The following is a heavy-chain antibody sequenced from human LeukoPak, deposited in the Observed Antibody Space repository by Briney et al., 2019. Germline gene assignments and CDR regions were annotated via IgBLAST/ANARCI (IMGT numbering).Heavy chain of an antibody. J-gene: IGHJ1*01. CDR2: VYYSGST. CDR3: VRQASSD. CDR1: GASINTSSFY. V-gene: IGHV4-39*01. Sequence: PSETLSLTCTVSGASINTSSFYWGWIRQPPGKGLEWIGSVYYSGSTYYNPSLRSRLTIAGDTSKNQFSLKLRSLTAADTAVYYCVRQASSDWGQGTLVTVSS.